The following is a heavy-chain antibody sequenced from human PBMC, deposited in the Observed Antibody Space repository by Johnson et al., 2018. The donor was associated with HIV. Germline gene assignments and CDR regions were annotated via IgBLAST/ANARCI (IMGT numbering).Heavy chain of an antibody. CDR2: ISYDGSDK. CDR3: AKGRWEATTYDDAFDI. CDR1: GFTFSSYG. V-gene: IGHV3-30*18. J-gene: IGHJ3*02. D-gene: IGHD1-26*01. Sequence: QVQLVESGGGVVQPGRSLRLSCAASGFTFSSYGMNWVRQAPGKGLEWVAVISYDGSDKYYADSVKGRFTISRDNSKNTLFLQMNSLRAEDTAVYYCAKGRWEATTYDDAFDIWGQGTMVIVSS.